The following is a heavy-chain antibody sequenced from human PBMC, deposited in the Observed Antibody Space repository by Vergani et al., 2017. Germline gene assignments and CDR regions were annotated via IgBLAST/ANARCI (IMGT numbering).Heavy chain of an antibody. CDR3: AKDPSYYCSGGSCDFDY. CDR1: GFTFSSYA. CDR2: ISGSGGRT. Sequence: EVQLLESGGGLVQPGGSLRLSCAASGFTFSSYAMSWVRQAPGKGLEWVSAISGSGGRTYYADSVKGRFTISRDNSKNTLYLQMNSLRAEDTAVYYCAKDPSYYCSGGSCDFDYWGQGTLVTVSS. V-gene: IGHV3-23*01. D-gene: IGHD2-15*01. J-gene: IGHJ4*02.